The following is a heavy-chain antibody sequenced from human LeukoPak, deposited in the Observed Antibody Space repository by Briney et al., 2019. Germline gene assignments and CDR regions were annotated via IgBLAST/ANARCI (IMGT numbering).Heavy chain of an antibody. V-gene: IGHV1-18*01. D-gene: IGHD3-10*01. CDR3: ARDVAMVRGGSNWFDP. CDR2: ISAYNGNT. Sequence: ASVKVSCKASGYTFTSYGISWVRQAPGQGLEWMGWISAYNGNTNYAQKLQGRVTMTTDTSTSTAYMELGSLRSDDTAVYYCARDVAMVRGGSNWFDPWGQGTLVTVSS. CDR1: GYTFTSYG. J-gene: IGHJ5*02.